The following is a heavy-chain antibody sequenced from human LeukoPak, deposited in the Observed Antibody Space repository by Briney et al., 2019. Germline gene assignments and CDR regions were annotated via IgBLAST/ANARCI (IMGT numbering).Heavy chain of an antibody. Sequence: TSETLSLTCTVSGGSIVSYYWSWIRQPPGKGLEWIGYIYYSGSTNYNPSLKSRVTISVDTSKNQFSLKLSSVTAADTAVYYCARGDVAGGSGSNYYYYGMDVWGQGTTVTVSS. J-gene: IGHJ6*02. CDR2: IYYSGST. V-gene: IGHV4-59*01. CDR1: GGSIVSYY. CDR3: ARGDVAGGSGSNYYYYGMDV. D-gene: IGHD3-10*01.